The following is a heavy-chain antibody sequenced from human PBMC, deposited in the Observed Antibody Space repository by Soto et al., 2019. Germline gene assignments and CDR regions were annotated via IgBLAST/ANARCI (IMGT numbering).Heavy chain of an antibody. D-gene: IGHD6-13*01. CDR3: ARKGAAASYAHYYMDV. CDR2: VYYSGNT. J-gene: IGHJ6*03. Sequence: PSETLSLTCTVSGGSISPDYWSWIRQPPGKGLEWIGYVYYSGNTNYNPSLESRVTISVDTSRNRFSLNLTSATAADTAVYYCARKGAAASYAHYYMDVWGRGTAVTVSS. V-gene: IGHV4-59*01. CDR1: GGSISPDY.